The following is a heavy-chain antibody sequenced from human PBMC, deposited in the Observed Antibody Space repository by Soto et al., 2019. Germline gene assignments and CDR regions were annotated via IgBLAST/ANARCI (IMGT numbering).Heavy chain of an antibody. V-gene: IGHV3-49*03. J-gene: IGHJ6*03. CDR2: IRSKAYGGTT. D-gene: IGHD5-12*01. CDR3: TRVRGGGSPSGYDYTYYYYYMDV. CDR1: GFTFGDYA. Sequence: GGSLRLSCTASGFTFGDYAMSWFRQAPGKGLEWVGFIRSKAYGGTTEYAAAVKGRFTISRDDSKSIAYLQMNSLKTEDTAVYYCTRVRGGGSPSGYDYTYYYYYMDVWGKGTTVTVSS.